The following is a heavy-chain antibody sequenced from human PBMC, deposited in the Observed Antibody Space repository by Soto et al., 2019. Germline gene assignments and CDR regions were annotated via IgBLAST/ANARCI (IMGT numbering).Heavy chain of an antibody. D-gene: IGHD3-22*01. J-gene: IGHJ5*02. CDR3: ARNISYYDNWFDP. CDR2: FYYSGST. V-gene: IGHV4-28*01. CDR1: GYSISSRNW. Sequence: QVQLQESGPGLVKPSDTLSLTCAVSGYSISSRNWWGWIRQPPGKGLEWIGFFYYSGSTYYNPSLKSRVTMSVDTSKNQFSLNLSSVTAVDTAVYYCARNISYYDNWFDPWGQGTLVTVSS.